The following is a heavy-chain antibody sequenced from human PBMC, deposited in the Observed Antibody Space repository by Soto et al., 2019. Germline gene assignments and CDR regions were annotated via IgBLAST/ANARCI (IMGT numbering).Heavy chain of an antibody. Sequence: LGESLKISCKGSGYSFTSYWISWVRQMPGKGLEWMGRIDPSDSYTNYSPSFQGHVTISADKSISTAYLQWSSLKASDTAMYYCARYNGNPPRSGYYYGMDVWGQGTTVTVSS. CDR1: GYSFTSYW. J-gene: IGHJ6*02. CDR2: IDPSDSYT. CDR3: ARYNGNPPRSGYYYGMDV. V-gene: IGHV5-10-1*01. D-gene: IGHD1-1*01.